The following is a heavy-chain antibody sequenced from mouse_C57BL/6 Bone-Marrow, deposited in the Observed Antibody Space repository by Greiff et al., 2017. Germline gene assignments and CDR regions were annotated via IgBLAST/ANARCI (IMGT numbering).Heavy chain of an antibody. D-gene: IGHD4-1*01. J-gene: IGHJ4*01. V-gene: IGHV1-55*01. CDR1: GYTFTSYW. Sequence: VQLQQPGAELVKPGASVKMSCKASGYTFTSYWITWVKQRPGQGLEWIGDIYPGSGSTNYNEKFKSKATLTVDTSSSTAYMQLSSLTSEDSAVYYCARRPSNWPGAMDYWGQGTSVTGSS. CDR3: ARRPSNWPGAMDY. CDR2: IYPGSGST.